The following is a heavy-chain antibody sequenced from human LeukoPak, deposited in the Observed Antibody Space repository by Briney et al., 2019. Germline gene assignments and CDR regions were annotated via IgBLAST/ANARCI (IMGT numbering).Heavy chain of an antibody. CDR3: ARHPGRFGEPMVYYFDY. V-gene: IGHV4-39*01. CDR1: GGSISSSSYY. J-gene: IGHJ4*02. Sequence: PSETLSLTCTVSGGSISSSSYYWGWIRQPPGKGLEWIGSIYYSGSTYYNPSLKSRVTISVDTSKNQFSLKLSSVTAADTAVYYCARHPGRFGEPMVYYFDYWGQGTLVTVSS. CDR2: IYYSGST. D-gene: IGHD3-10*01.